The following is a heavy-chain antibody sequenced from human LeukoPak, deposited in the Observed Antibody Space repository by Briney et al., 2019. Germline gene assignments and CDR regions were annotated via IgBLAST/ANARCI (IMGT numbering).Heavy chain of an antibody. J-gene: IGHJ4*02. V-gene: IGHV3-64*01. Sequence: GGSLRLSCAASGFTFSSYAMHWVRQAPGKGLEYVSAISRNGGSTYYANSVKGRFTISRDNSKDTLYLQMGSLRAEDMAVYYCARAHDLYGSGSYYISPSDYWGQGTLVTVSS. CDR3: ARAHDLYGSGSYYISPSDY. CDR2: ISRNGGST. D-gene: IGHD3-10*01. CDR1: GFTFSSYA.